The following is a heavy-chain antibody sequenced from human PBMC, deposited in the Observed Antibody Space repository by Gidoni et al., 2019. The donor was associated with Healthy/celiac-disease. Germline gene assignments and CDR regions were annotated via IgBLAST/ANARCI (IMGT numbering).Heavy chain of an antibody. CDR3: ARGCLRDYADRPVVY. CDR2: IWYDGSNK. CDR1: GFTFSSYG. Sequence: QVQLLESGGGVVQPGRSLRLSCAASGFTFSSYGMHWVRQAPGKGLEWVAVIWYDGSNKYYADSVKGRFTISRDNSKNTLYLQMNSLRAEDTAVYYCARGCLRDYADRPVVYWGQGTLVTVSS. D-gene: IGHD4-17*01. J-gene: IGHJ4*02. V-gene: IGHV3-33*01.